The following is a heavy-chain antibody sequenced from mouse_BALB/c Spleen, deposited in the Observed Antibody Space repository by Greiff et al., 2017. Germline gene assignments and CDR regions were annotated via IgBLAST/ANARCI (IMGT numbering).Heavy chain of an antibody. D-gene: IGHD1-1*02. CDR3: VRGWDY. Sequence: EVKVVESGGGLVQPKGSLKLSCAASGFTFNTYAMNWVRQAPGKGLEWVARIRSKSNNYATYYADSVKDRFTISRDDSQSMLYLQMNNLKTEDTAMYYCVRGWDYWGQGTTLTVSS. CDR2: IRSKSNNYAT. CDR1: GFTFNTYA. J-gene: IGHJ2*01. V-gene: IGHV10-1*02.